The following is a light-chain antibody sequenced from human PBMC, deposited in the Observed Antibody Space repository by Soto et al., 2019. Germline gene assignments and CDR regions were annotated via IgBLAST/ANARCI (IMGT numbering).Light chain of an antibody. CDR2: GAS. V-gene: IGKV3-15*01. CDR3: QQYNNWPPGIT. Sequence: EIVMTQSPATLSVSPGERATLSCRASQSVSSNLAWYQQKPGQAPRLLIYGASTRATGIPARFSGSGSGTEFNLTISSLQSGDFAVYYCQQYNNWPPGITFGGGTKVEIK. J-gene: IGKJ4*01. CDR1: QSVSSN.